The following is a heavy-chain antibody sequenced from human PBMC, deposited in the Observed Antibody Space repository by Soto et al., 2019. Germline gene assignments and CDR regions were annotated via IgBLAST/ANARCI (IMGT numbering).Heavy chain of an antibody. V-gene: IGHV2-70*01. J-gene: IGHJ4*02. CDR3: ARISDYYDSSGYYQFDF. D-gene: IGHD3-22*01. CDR2: IDWDDDK. Sequence: SGPTLVNPTQPLTLTCTFSGFSLSTSGMCVSWIRQPPGKALEWLALIDWDDDKYYSTSLKTRLTISKDTSKNQVVLTMTNMDPVDTATYYCARISDYYDSSGYYQFDFWGQGTLVTVSS. CDR1: GFSLSTSGMC.